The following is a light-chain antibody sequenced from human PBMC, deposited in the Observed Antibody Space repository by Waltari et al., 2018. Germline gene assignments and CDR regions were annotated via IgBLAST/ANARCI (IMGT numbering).Light chain of an antibody. CDR1: KLEDKY. J-gene: IGLJ1*01. CDR3: QTWDNTTV. CDR2: QYS. V-gene: IGLV3-1*01. Sequence: SYELTQPPSPSVSPGQTATPSCSATKLEDKYVCWYQQKPGQSPVLVMYQYSTRPPGIPERFSGSNSGDTATLTISGTQTLDEADYFCQTWDNTTVFGSGTRVTVL.